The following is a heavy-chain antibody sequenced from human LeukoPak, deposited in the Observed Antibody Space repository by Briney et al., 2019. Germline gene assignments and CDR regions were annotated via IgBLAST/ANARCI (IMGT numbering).Heavy chain of an antibody. Sequence: GGSLRLSCAASGFTFSSNAMNWVRQAPGKGLEWVSGINESGGSTYYADSVKSRFTISRDNSKNTLYLQMNSLRADDTAVYYCAREGSGGYNDAFDVWGQGTMVTVSS. CDR2: INESGGST. CDR1: GFTFSSNA. CDR3: AREGSGGYNDAFDV. D-gene: IGHD6-13*01. J-gene: IGHJ3*01. V-gene: IGHV3-23*01.